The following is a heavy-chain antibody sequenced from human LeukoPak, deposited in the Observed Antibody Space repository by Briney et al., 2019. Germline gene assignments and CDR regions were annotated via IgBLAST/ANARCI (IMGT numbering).Heavy chain of an antibody. D-gene: IGHD4-17*01. J-gene: IGHJ1*01. CDR2: ISGVNT. CDR1: GFTFSNYA. CDR3: ARDPNGNYVGAFDFRR. V-gene: IGHV3-23*01. Sequence: PGGSLRLSCAASGFTFSNYALTWVRQAPGKGLEWVSSISGVNTHYADSVKGRFSISRDNYKNTLYLQMSSLRAEDTAVYYCARDPNGNYVGAFDFRRWGQGTLVTVSS.